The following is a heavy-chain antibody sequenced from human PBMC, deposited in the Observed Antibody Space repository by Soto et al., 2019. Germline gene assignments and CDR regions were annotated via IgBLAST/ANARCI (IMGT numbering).Heavy chain of an antibody. J-gene: IGHJ4*02. CDR3: AKDLRYGTVAAATYFDY. V-gene: IGHV3-23*01. CDR2: IRGSGGST. CDR1: GFTFSSYA. D-gene: IGHD6-13*01. Sequence: EVQLLESGGGLVQPGGSLRLSCAASGFTFSSYAMSWVRQAPGKGLEWVSAIRGSGGSTYYADSVKGRFTISRDNSKNTLYLQMNSLRAEDTAVYYCAKDLRYGTVAAATYFDYWGQGTLVTVSS.